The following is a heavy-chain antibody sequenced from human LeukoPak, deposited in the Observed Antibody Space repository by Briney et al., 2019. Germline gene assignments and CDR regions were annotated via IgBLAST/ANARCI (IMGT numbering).Heavy chain of an antibody. D-gene: IGHD3-10*01. V-gene: IGHV3-23*01. J-gene: IGHJ4*02. CDR3: AKASLWFGDYYFDY. CDR1: GFTFSSYA. Sequence: PGGSLGLSCAASGFTFSSYAMSWVRQAPGKGLEWVSAISGSGGSTYYADSVKGRFTISRDNSRNTLYLQMNSLRAEDTAVYYCAKASLWFGDYYFDYWGQGTLVTVSS. CDR2: ISGSGGST.